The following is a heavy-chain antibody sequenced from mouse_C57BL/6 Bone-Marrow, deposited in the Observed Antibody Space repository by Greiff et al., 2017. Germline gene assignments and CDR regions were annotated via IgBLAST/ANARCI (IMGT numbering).Heavy chain of an antibody. Sequence: QVTLKVSGPGLLQPSQTLSLTCYFSGFSLSTFGMGVGWIRQPSGKGLEWLAHIWWDDDKYYNPALKSGLTIAKNTSKNQVFLKIAHVDTADTATYYCAPTITTVAFYYGGQGTTLTVSA. V-gene: IGHV8-8*01. J-gene: IGHJ2*01. CDR3: APTITTVAFYY. CDR2: IWWDDDK. D-gene: IGHD1-1*01. CDR1: GFSLSTFGMG.